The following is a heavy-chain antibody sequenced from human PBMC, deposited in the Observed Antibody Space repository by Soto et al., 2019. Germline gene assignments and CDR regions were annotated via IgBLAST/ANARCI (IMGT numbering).Heavy chain of an antibody. CDR3: ARALLWFGELGPIGYGMDV. D-gene: IGHD3-10*01. V-gene: IGHV4-31*03. CDR2: IYYSGST. CDR1: GGSISSGGCY. Sequence: PSETLSLTCTVSGGSISSGGCYWSWIRQHPGKGLEWIGYIYYSGSTYYNPSLKSRVTISVDTSKNQFSLKLSSVTAADTAVYYCARALLWFGELGPIGYGMDVWGQGTTVTVSS. J-gene: IGHJ6*02.